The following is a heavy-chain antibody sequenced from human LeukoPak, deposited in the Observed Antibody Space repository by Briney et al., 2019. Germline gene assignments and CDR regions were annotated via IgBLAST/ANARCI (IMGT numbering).Heavy chain of an antibody. D-gene: IGHD3-3*01. J-gene: IGHJ4*02. Sequence: SETLSLTCTVSGYSISSGYYWGWIRQPPGKGLEWIGSIYYSGSTYYNPSLKSRVTISVDTSKNQFSLKLSSVTAADTAVYYCARGYYDFWSGYPLTSYYFDYWGQGTLVTVSS. CDR3: ARGYYDFWSGYPLTSYYFDY. CDR1: GYSISSGYY. V-gene: IGHV4-38-2*02. CDR2: IYYSGST.